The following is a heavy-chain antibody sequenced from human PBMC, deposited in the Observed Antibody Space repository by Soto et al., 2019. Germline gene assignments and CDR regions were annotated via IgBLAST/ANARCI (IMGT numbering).Heavy chain of an antibody. CDR3: ARRGVGYSAYLDL. J-gene: IGHJ2*01. CDR2: IYYSGNT. V-gene: IGHV4-31*03. Sequence: QVQLQESGPGLVKPSQTLSLTCTVSGGSISSGGYYWSWIRQHPGKGLEWIGYIYYSGNTYYNPSLTGRVTISVDPSKNLFSLNLSSVTAADTAVYYCARRGVGYSAYLDLWGRGTLVTVSS. CDR1: GGSISSGGYY. D-gene: IGHD5-12*01.